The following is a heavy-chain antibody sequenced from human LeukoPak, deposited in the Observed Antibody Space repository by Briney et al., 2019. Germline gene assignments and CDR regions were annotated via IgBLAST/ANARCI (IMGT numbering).Heavy chain of an antibody. CDR2: IKQDGSEK. CDR1: GFTFSSYW. Sequence: GWSLRLSCAASGFTFSSYWMSWVRQARGKVLEWVANIKQDGSEKYYVDSVKGRFTISRDNAKNSLYLQMNSLRAEDTALYYCAAGGWPFDHWGQGTLVTVSS. J-gene: IGHJ4*02. CDR3: AAGGWPFDH. D-gene: IGHD6-19*01. V-gene: IGHV3-7*03.